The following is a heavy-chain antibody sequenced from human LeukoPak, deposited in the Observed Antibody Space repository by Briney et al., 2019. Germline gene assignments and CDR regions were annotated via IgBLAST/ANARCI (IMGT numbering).Heavy chain of an antibody. D-gene: IGHD3-10*01. CDR3: ARDVSTMVRGVIIPWFDP. J-gene: IGHJ5*02. CDR1: GGTFSSYA. CDR2: IIPIFGTA. Sequence: RGASVKVSCKASGGTFSSYAISWVRQAPGQGLEWMGGIIPIFGTANFAQNFQGRVTITADESTSTAYMELSSLRSEDTAVYYCARDVSTMVRGVIIPWFDPWGQGTLVTVSS. V-gene: IGHV1-69*01.